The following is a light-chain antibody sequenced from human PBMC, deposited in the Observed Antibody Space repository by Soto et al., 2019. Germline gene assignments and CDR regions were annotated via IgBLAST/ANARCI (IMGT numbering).Light chain of an antibody. CDR3: QQSYSTTWT. Sequence: IVMTHSPATLSVSPGERATLSCRASQSVSSNLAWYQQKPGQAPRLLIYGASTRATGIPARFSGSGSGTEFTLTISSLRPEDFATYSCQQSYSTTWTFGQGTKVDIK. V-gene: IGKV3D-15*01. J-gene: IGKJ1*01. CDR2: GAS. CDR1: QSVSSN.